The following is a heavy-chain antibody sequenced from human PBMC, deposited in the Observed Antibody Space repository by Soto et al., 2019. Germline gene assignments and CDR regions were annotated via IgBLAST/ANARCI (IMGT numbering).Heavy chain of an antibody. J-gene: IGHJ5*02. CDR3: ARDYFWSGYRNWFDP. CDR2: ISAYNGNT. V-gene: IGHV1-18*01. Sequence: ASVKVSCKASGYTFTSYGISWVRQAPGQGLEWMGWISAYNGNTNYAQKLQGRVTMTTDTSTSTAYMELRSLRSDDTAVYYCARDYFWSGYRNWFDPWGQGTLVTVYS. D-gene: IGHD3-3*01. CDR1: GYTFTSYG.